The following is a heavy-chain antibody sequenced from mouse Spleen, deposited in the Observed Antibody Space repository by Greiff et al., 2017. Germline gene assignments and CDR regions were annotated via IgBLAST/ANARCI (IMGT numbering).Heavy chain of an antibody. J-gene: IGHJ1*03. CDR2: IYPGDGDT. CDR1: GYAFSSSW. Sequence: QVQLQQSGPELVKPGASVKISCKASGYAFSSSWMNWVKQRPGKGLEWIGRIYPGDGDTNYNGKFKGKATLTADKSSSTAYMQLSSLTSEDSAVYFCARRGGIYYDYDAHWYFDVWGTGTTVTVSS. D-gene: IGHD2-4*01. CDR3: ARRGGIYYDYDAHWYFDV. V-gene: IGHV1-82*01.